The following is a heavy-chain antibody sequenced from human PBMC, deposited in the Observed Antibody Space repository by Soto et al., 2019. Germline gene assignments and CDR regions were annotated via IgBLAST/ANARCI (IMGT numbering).Heavy chain of an antibody. J-gene: IGHJ6*04. CDR2: VYYRGIT. CDR1: GDSISSYH. V-gene: IGHV4-59*08. CDR3: ATRRADRFDWNDPCGLDL. D-gene: IGHD1-1*01. Sequence: QVQLQESGPGLVKPSETLSLTCTVSGDSISSYHWIWIRQPPGKGLEWIGYVYYRGITNYNPSPQNTATITGDTTKKRATLTLRSVPAADTAFDYYATRRADRFDWNDPCGLDLGSVGTTVIVSS.